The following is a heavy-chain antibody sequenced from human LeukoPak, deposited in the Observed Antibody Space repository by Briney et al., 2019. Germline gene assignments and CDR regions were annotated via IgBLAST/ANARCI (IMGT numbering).Heavy chain of an antibody. CDR2: ISGRGGST. D-gene: IGHD2-21*01. V-gene: IGHV3-23*01. CDR1: GFTFSSYA. Sequence: GGSLRLSCAASGFTFSSYAMSWVRQAPGKGLEWVSAISGRGGSTYYADSVKGRFTISRDNSKNTLYLQMNSLRAEATAVYYCAKFLPTHIVVANYYFDYWGQGTLVTVSS. J-gene: IGHJ4*02. CDR3: AKFLPTHIVVANYYFDY.